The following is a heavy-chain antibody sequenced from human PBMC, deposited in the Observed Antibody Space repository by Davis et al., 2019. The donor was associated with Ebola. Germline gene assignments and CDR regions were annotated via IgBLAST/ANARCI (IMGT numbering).Heavy chain of an antibody. CDR3: ARPYGGNAYFDY. V-gene: IGHV5-51*01. J-gene: IGHJ4*02. CDR1: GFSFTSHW. Sequence: GESLKISCKTSGFSFTSHWIAWVRQMPGKGLEWMGVIYPTDSDTRYSPSFQGQVTISADKSINTAYLQWSSLKASDTAMYYCARPYGGNAYFDYWGQGTLVTVSS. D-gene: IGHD4-23*01. CDR2: IYPTDSDT.